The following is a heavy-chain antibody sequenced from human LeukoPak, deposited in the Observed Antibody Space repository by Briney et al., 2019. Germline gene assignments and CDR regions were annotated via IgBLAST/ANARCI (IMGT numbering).Heavy chain of an antibody. CDR3: ARGLDTAMVYVDY. D-gene: IGHD5-18*01. CDR1: GYSFTGYY. V-gene: IGHV1-2*02. CDR2: INPNSGGT. Sequence: ASVKVSCKASGYSFTGYYMHWVRQAPGQGLEWMGWINPNSGGTNYAQKFQGRVTMTRDTSISTAYMELSRLRSDDTAVYYCARGLDTAMVYVDYWGQGTLVTVSS. J-gene: IGHJ4*02.